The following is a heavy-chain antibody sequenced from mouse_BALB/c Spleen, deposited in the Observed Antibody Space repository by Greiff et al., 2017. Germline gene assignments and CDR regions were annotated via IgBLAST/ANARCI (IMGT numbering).Heavy chain of an antibody. CDR3: KLPPVDAMDY. CDR1: GFNIKDYY. D-gene: IGHD1-1*01. CDR2: IDPENGDT. Sequence: VQLKQSGAELVRSGASVKLSCTASGFNIKDYYMHWVKQRPEQGLEWIGWIDPENGDTEYAPKFQGKATMTADTSSNTAYLQLSSLTSEDTAVYYCKLPPVDAMDYWGQGTSVTVSS. V-gene: IGHV14-4*02. J-gene: IGHJ4*01.